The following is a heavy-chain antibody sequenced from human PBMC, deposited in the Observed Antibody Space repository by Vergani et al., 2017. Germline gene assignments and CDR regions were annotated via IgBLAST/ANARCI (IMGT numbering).Heavy chain of an antibody. CDR1: GGSISSSSYY. V-gene: IGHV4-39*07. D-gene: IGHD2-21*02. J-gene: IGHJ6*02. CDR2: INHSGST. Sequence: QLQLQESGPGLVKPSETLSLTCTVSGGSISSSSYYWGWIRQPPGKGLEWIGEINHSGSTNYNPSLKSRVTISVDTSKNQFSLKLSSVTAADTAVYYCARGPIVVVTATYRHYYYYYGMDVWGQGTTVTVSS. CDR3: ARGPIVVVTATYRHYYYYYGMDV.